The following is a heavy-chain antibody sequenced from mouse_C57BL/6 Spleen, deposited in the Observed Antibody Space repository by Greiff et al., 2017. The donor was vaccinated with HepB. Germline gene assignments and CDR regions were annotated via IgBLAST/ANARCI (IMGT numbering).Heavy chain of an antibody. D-gene: IGHD2-4*01. V-gene: IGHV5-9-1*02. Sequence: EVHLVESGEGLVKPGGSLKLSCAASGFTFSSYAMSWVRQTPEKRLEWVAYISSGGDYIYYADTVKGRFTISRDNARNTLYLQMSSLKSEDTAMYYCTRDGYDYDRVYFDYWGQGTTLTVSS. CDR3: TRDGYDYDRVYFDY. CDR2: ISSGGDYI. CDR1: GFTFSSYA. J-gene: IGHJ2*01.